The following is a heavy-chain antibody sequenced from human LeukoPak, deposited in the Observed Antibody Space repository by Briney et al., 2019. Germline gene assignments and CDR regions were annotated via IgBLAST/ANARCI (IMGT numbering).Heavy chain of an antibody. Sequence: SVKVSCKASGGTFSSYAISWVRQAPGQGLEWMGGIIPIFGTANYAQKFQGRVTITADESTSTAYMELSSLRSEDTAVYYCARLGYCSGGSCYEGFDPWGQGTLVTVSS. V-gene: IGHV1-69*13. CDR3: ARLGYCSGGSCYEGFDP. J-gene: IGHJ5*02. CDR1: GGTFSSYA. D-gene: IGHD2-15*01. CDR2: IIPIFGTA.